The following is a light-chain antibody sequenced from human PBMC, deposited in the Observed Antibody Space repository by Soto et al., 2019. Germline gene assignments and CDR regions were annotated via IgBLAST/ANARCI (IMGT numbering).Light chain of an antibody. CDR3: QHYRGLSS. V-gene: IGKV1-39*01. J-gene: IGKJ3*01. CDR2: AAS. Sequence: DIQMTQSPSSLSASVGDRVTITCRASQSISSYLNWFQQKSGQAPKLLIYAASSLQSGVPSRFRGRGSGTAFTLTISSLQPDDFATYYCQHYRGLSSFGPGTKVDIK. CDR1: QSISSY.